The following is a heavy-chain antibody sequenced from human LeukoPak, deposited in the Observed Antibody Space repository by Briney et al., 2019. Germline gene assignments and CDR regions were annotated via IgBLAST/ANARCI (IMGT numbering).Heavy chain of an antibody. CDR2: ISYDGSNK. CDR1: GFTFSSYG. V-gene: IGHV3-30*18. D-gene: IGHD3-10*01. J-gene: IGHJ4*02. Sequence: GGSLRLSCAASGFTFSSYGMHWVRQAPGKGLEWVAVISYDGSNKYYADSVKGRFTISRDNSKNTLYLQMNSLRAEDTAVYYCAKDWVVRGVIDYWGQGTLVTVSS. CDR3: AKDWVVRGVIDY.